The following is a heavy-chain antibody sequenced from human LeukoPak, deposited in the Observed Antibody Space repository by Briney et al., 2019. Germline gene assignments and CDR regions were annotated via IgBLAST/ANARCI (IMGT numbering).Heavy chain of an antibody. V-gene: IGHV4-34*01. Sequence: EXLSLTXXXXGGSFXGYYWSWIRQPPGKGLEWIGEINHSGSTNYNPSLKSRVTISVDTSKYQFSLKLSSVTAADTAVYYCARNGGNDYVWGSYRYTVGAKYYFDYWGQGTLVTVSS. D-gene: IGHD3-16*02. CDR2: INHSGST. CDR3: ARNGGNDYVWGSYRYTVGAKYYFDY. J-gene: IGHJ4*02. CDR1: GGSFXGYY.